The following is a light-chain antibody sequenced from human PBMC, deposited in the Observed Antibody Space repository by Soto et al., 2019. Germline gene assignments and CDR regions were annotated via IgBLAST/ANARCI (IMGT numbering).Light chain of an antibody. CDR3: SSHSSSSTLVL. CDR2: DVH. J-gene: IGLJ2*01. CDR1: SSDVGGYNY. Sequence: QSVLTQPASVSGSPGQTITISCTGTSSDVGGYNYVSWYQQHPGKAPKLMIYDVHNRPSGVSNRFSGSKSGNTASLTISGLQAEDEADYYCSSHSSSSTLVLFGGGTKLTVL. V-gene: IGLV2-14*03.